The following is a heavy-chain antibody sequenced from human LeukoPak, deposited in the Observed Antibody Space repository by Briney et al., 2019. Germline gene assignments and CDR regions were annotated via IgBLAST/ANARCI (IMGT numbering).Heavy chain of an antibody. CDR2: INHSGST. J-gene: IGHJ1*01. V-gene: IGHV4-34*01. CDR1: GWSFSGYD. D-gene: IGHD4-23*01. Sequence: WETLSLTCAVYGWSFSGYDWSWIRQPPGKGLEWIGEINHSGSTNYNPSLKSRVTISVDKSKNQLSLKLSSVTAADTAVYYCARGQHGYCGNEEDFQHWGQGTLVTVSS. CDR3: ARGQHGYCGNEEDFQH.